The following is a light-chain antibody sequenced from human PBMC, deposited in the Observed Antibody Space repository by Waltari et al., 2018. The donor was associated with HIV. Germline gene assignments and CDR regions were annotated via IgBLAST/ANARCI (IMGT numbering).Light chain of an antibody. CDR3: QQYGASPYT. V-gene: IGKV3-20*01. J-gene: IGKJ2*01. CDR2: GAS. Sequence: EIVLTQSPGTLSLSPGERATLSCRAGQSVNGNYLAWYQQKPGQAPRLLIYGASNRAAGTPDRFSGSGSGTDFTLTITRLEPEDFAVYYCQQYGASPYTFGQGTRLEIK. CDR1: QSVNGNY.